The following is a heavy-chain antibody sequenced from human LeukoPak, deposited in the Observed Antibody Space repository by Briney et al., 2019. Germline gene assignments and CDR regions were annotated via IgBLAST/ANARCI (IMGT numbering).Heavy chain of an antibody. CDR1: GGSISSGSYY. D-gene: IGHD5-12*01. CDR2: IYTSGST. CDR3: ARVSDSGYDFIPYYFDY. J-gene: IGHJ4*02. Sequence: SETLSLTCTVSGGSISSGSYYWSWIRQPAGKGLEWIGRIYTSGSTNYNPSLKSRVTISVDTSKNQFSLKLSSVTAADTAVYYCARVSDSGYDFIPYYFDYWGQGTLVTVSS. V-gene: IGHV4-61*02.